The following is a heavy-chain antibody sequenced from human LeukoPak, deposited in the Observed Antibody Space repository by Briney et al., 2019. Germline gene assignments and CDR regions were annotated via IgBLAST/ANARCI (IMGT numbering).Heavy chain of an antibody. CDR3: ATLRSLFDY. J-gene: IGHJ4*02. V-gene: IGHV1-2*02. CDR1: GYTFTGYY. D-gene: IGHD3-16*02. CDR2: INPNSGGT. Sequence: ASVEVSCKASGYTFTGYYMHWVRQAPGQGLEWMGWINPNSGGTNYAPKFQGRVTLTRDTSINTAYMELSRLKSDDTAMYYCATLRSLFDYWGQGTLVTVSS.